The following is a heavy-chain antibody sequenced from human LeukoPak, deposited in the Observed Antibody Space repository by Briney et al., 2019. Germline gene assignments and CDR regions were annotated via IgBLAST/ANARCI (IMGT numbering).Heavy chain of an antibody. CDR3: AKSGSGWYDVGYFDY. Sequence: GGTLRLSCAASGFTFSSYGMSWVRQAPGKGLEWVSAISGSGGSTYYADSVKGRFTISRDNSKNTLYLQMNSLRAEDTAVYYCAKSGSGWYDVGYFDYWGQGTLVTVSS. CDR1: GFTFSSYG. V-gene: IGHV3-23*01. CDR2: ISGSGGST. J-gene: IGHJ4*02. D-gene: IGHD6-19*01.